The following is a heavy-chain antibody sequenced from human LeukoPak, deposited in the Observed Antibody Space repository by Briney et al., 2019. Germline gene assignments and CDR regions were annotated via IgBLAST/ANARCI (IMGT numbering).Heavy chain of an antibody. V-gene: IGHV4-39*01. CDR1: GGSVSGSRYY. CDR2: IFYSGTT. D-gene: IGHD4-17*01. J-gene: IGHJ4*02. CDR3: AAPTTVTTPFDY. Sequence: SETLSLTCTVSGGSVSGSRYYWGWIRQPPGKGLEWIGSIFYSGTTYYNPSLKSRVTISIDTSKNQFSLKLSSVTAADTAVYYCAAPTTVTTPFDYWGQGTLVTVSS.